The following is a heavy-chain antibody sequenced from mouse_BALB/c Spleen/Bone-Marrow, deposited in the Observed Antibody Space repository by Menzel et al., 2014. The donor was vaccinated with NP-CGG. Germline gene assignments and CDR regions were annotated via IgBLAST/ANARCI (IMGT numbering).Heavy chain of an antibody. CDR1: GFNIKDTY. V-gene: IGHV14-3*02. CDR2: IDPANGNT. CDR3: ASYYYGRAWFAY. J-gene: IGHJ3*01. Sequence: EVQLQQSGAELVKPGASVKLSCTASGFNIKDTYMHWVKQRPEQGLEWIGRIDPANGNTKYDPKFQGKATITADTSSNTVYLQLSSLTSEDTAVYYCASYYYGRAWFAYWGQGTLVTVSA. D-gene: IGHD1-1*01.